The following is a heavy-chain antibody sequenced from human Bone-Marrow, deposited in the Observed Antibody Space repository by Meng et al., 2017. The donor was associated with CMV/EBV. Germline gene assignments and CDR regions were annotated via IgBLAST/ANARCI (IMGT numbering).Heavy chain of an antibody. CDR3: ARGSFTIFGVVPDY. CDR2: ISSSSTI. J-gene: IGHJ4*02. V-gene: IGHV3-48*04. Sequence: GESLKISCAASGFTFSSYSMNWVRQASGKGLEWVSYISSSSTIYYADSVKGRFTISRDNAKNSLYLQMNSLRAEDTAVYYCARGSFTIFGVVPDYWGQGTLVTVSS. CDR1: GFTFSSYS. D-gene: IGHD3-3*01.